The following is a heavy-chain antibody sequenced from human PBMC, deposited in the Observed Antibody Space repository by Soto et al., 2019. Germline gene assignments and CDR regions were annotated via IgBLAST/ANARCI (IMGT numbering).Heavy chain of an antibody. Sequence: QVQLQQWGAGLLKPSETLSLTCAVYGGSFSGYYWNWIRQPPGKGLEWIGEINHSGSNNYNQSLKSRLTISVDPSKNQYSLNLSSETAAGTAVYDCARGCGRIFDYWGQGTLVTVSS. CDR3: ARGCGRIFDY. CDR1: GGSFSGYY. J-gene: IGHJ4*02. CDR2: INHSGSN. V-gene: IGHV4-34*01.